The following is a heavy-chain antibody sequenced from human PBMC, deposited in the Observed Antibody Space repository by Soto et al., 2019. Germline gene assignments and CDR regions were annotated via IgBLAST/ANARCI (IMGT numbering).Heavy chain of an antibody. J-gene: IGHJ4*02. CDR2: TRNKANSYTT. Sequence: EVQLVESGGGLVQPGGSLRLSCAASGFTFSDHYMDWVRQAPGKGLEWVGRTRNKANSYTTEYAASVKGRFTISRDDSQNSLSLQMNSLKTEDTAVYYCARYGYDSSGYFHPYWGKGTLVPVSS. V-gene: IGHV3-72*01. CDR3: ARYGYDSSGYFHPY. CDR1: GFTFSDHY. D-gene: IGHD3-22*01.